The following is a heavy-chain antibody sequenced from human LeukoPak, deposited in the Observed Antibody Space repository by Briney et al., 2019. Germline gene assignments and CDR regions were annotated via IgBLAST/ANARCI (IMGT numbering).Heavy chain of an antibody. V-gene: IGHV1-69*04. J-gene: IGHJ4*02. D-gene: IGHD1-26*01. CDR2: IIPILGIA. Sequence: SVKVSCKASGGTFSSYAISWVRQAPGQGLEWMGRIIPILGIANYAQKFQGRVTITTDKSTSTAYMGLSSPRSEDTAVYYCARANSGIVGATTVDYWGQGTLVTVSS. CDR1: GGTFSSYA. CDR3: ARANSGIVGATTVDY.